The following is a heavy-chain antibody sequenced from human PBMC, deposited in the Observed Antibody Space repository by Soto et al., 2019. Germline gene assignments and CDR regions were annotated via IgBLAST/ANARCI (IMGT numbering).Heavy chain of an antibody. J-gene: IGHJ6*02. D-gene: IGHD4-17*01. V-gene: IGHV1-8*01. CDR2: MNPNSGNT. CDR1: GYTFTSYD. CDR3: ARLPTVTMVYHCYYGMDV. Sequence: QVQLVQSGAEVKKPGASVKVACKASGYTFTSYDTNWVRQATGQGLEWMGWMNPNSGNTGYAQKFQGRVTKTRNTSISTAYMELSSLRSEDTAVYYCARLPTVTMVYHCYYGMDVWGQGTTVTVSS.